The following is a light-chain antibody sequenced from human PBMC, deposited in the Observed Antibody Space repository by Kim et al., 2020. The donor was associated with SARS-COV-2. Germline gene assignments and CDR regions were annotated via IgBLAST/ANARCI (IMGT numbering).Light chain of an antibody. CDR2: NAL. CDR1: QSVSSY. Sequence: SPGERANLSCRASQSVSSYLAWYQQKPGQAPWLLIHNALNRATGIPARFSGNGSGTDFTLTISSLEPEDFAVYYCHQRSNWPLTFGGWTKVDI. J-gene: IGKJ4*01. CDR3: HQRSNWPLT. V-gene: IGKV3-11*01.